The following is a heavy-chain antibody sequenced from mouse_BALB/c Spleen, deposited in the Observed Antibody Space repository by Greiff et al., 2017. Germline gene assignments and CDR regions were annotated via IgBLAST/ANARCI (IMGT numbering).Heavy chain of an antibody. CDR2: INSNGGST. CDR3: ARGLRDYFDY. D-gene: IGHD1-3*01. J-gene: IGHJ2*01. V-gene: IGHV5-6-3*01. CDR1: GFTFSSYG. Sequence: EVKLVESGGGLVQPGGSLKLSCAASGFTFSSYGMSWVRQTPDKRLELVATINSNGGSTYYPDSVKGRFTISRDNAKNTLYLQMSSLKSEDTAMYYCARGLRDYFDYWGQGTTLTVSS.